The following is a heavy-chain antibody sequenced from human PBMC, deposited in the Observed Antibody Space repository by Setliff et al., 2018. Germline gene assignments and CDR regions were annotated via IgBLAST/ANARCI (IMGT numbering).Heavy chain of an antibody. CDR2: INPSSGTT. J-gene: IGHJ4*02. CDR1: GYTFNSYG. D-gene: IGHD3-22*01. Sequence: ASVKVSCKASGYTFNSYGITWVRQAPGQGLEWMGIINPSSGTTSYAQKFQGRVTMTRDTSTSTVYMELSSLRSEDTAVYYCAREGPSMVTAPGRSGYVDWGQGTLVTVS. V-gene: IGHV1-46*02. CDR3: AREGPSMVTAPGRSGYVD.